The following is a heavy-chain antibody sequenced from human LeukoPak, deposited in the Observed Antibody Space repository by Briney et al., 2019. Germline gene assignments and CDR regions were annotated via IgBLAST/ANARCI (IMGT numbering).Heavy chain of an antibody. CDR1: GYTLTEFP. CDR2: FGPAAADT. V-gene: IGHV1-24*01. CDR3: ASGHEGVFDY. Sequence: ASVKVPCKVSGYTLTEFPMHWVRQAPGKGLEWMGSFGPAAADTIYTQKFQGRVTMTEDTSTDTAYMELSSLRSEDTAVYFCASGHEGVFDYWGQGTLVTVSS. D-gene: IGHD3-10*01. J-gene: IGHJ4*02.